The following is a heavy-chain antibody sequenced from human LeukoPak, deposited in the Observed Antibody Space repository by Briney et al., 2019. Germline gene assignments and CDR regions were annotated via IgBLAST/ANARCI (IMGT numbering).Heavy chain of an antibody. CDR1: GGTFSSYA. CDR3: ARGEYYYDSSGYEFDY. CDR2: IIPIFGTA. V-gene: IGHV1-69*05. D-gene: IGHD3-22*01. J-gene: IGHJ4*02. Sequence: ASVKVSCKASGGTFSSYAISWVLQAPGQGLEWMGRIIPIFGTANYAQKFQGRVTITTDESTSTAYMELSSLRSEDTAVYYCARGEYYYDSSGYEFDYWGQGTLVTVSS.